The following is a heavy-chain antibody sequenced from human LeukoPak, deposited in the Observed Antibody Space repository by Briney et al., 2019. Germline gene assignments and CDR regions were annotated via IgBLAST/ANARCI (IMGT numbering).Heavy chain of an antibody. CDR3: ARETIIVGRAEFGP. V-gene: IGHV4-59*01. D-gene: IGHD3-22*01. J-gene: IGHJ5*02. CDR2: IYYSGVT. Sequence: SETLSLTCTVSGGSISSYYWSWIRQPPGKGLEWIGYIYYSGVTNYNPSLKSRVTISVDTSKNQFSLKLSSVTAADTAVYYCARETIIVGRAEFGPWGQGTLVTVSS. CDR1: GGSISSYY.